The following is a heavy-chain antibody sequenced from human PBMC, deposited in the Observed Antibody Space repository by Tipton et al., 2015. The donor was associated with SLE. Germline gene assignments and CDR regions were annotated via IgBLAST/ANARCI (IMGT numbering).Heavy chain of an antibody. CDR3: ARHADYYIPAGSKYKGYYFDY. CDR2: IDHSGTT. J-gene: IGHJ4*02. CDR1: GGSFSGYY. V-gene: IGHV4-34*01. Sequence: LRLSCQVFGGSFSGYYWIWIRKSPGKGLEWIGEIDHSGTTNYNPSLKSRVTLSVDMSKSQFSLKLSSVTAADSGVYYCARHADYYIPAGSKYKGYYFDYWGLGTLVTVSS. D-gene: IGHD3-10*02.